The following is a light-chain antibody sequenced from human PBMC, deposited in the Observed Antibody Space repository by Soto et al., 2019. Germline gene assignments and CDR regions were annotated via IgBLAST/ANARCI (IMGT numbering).Light chain of an antibody. V-gene: IGLV4-69*01. Sequence: QLVLTQSPSASASLGASVKLTCTLSSGHSSYTIAWHQQQPEKGPRYLMKLNSDGSHSKGDGIPDRFSGSSSGAERYLTISSLQSEDEADYYCQTWSAGFFVFGTGTKVTVL. CDR3: QTWSAGFFV. CDR1: SGHSSYT. CDR2: LNSDGSH. J-gene: IGLJ1*01.